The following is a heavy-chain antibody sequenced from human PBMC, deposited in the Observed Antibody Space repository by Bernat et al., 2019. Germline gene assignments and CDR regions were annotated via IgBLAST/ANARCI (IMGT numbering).Heavy chain of an antibody. Sequence: EVQLVESGGGLVKTGGSLRLSCAASGFTLSNAWMSWVRQAPGKGLEWVGRIKRKTDGATTDYAAPVKGRFTVSRDDSENTLYLQMNSLKTEDTAMYYCNTGPGANAFDIWGQGTMVTVSS. J-gene: IGHJ3*02. CDR2: IKRKTDGATT. D-gene: IGHD2-8*02. CDR3: NTGPGANAFDI. CDR1: GFTLSNAW. V-gene: IGHV3-15*01.